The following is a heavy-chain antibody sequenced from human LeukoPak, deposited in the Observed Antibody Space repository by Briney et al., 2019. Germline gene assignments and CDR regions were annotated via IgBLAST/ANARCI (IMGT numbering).Heavy chain of an antibody. CDR2: ISSGSSTI. CDR1: GFTFSSYG. V-gene: IGHV3-48*01. CDR3: ARDSPPEY. Sequence: GGSLRLSCAASGFTFSSYGMHWVRQAPGKGLEWVSYISSGSSTIYYADSVRGRFTISRDNAKNSLYLQMNSLRAEDTAVYYCARDSPPEYWGQGILVTVSS. J-gene: IGHJ4*02.